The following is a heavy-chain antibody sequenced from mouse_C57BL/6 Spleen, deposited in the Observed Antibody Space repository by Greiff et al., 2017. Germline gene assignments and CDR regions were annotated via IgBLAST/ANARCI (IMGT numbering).Heavy chain of an antibody. Sequence: DVKLQESGPGMVKPSQSLSLTCTVTGYSITSGYDWHWIRHFPGNKLEWMGYISYSGSTNYNPSLKSRISITHDTSKNHFFLKLNSVTTEDTATYYCARDRDYDSLFAYWGQGTLVTVSA. V-gene: IGHV3-1*01. CDR2: ISYSGST. CDR3: ARDRDYDSLFAY. CDR1: GYSITSGYD. J-gene: IGHJ3*01. D-gene: IGHD2-4*01.